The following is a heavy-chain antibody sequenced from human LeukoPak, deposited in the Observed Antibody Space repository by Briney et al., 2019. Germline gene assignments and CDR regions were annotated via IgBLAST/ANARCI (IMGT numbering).Heavy chain of an antibody. CDR2: IKQDGSEK. Sequence: VGSLRLSCAASGVTSSSYSMRSVRPAPGEGLGWVANIKQDGSEKYYVDSVKGRFTISRDNAKNSLYLQMNSLRAEDTAVYYCAVPDYGDYALDYWGQGTLVTVSS. J-gene: IGHJ4*02. CDR3: AVPDYGDYALDY. D-gene: IGHD4-17*01. V-gene: IGHV3-7*03. CDR1: GVTSSSYS.